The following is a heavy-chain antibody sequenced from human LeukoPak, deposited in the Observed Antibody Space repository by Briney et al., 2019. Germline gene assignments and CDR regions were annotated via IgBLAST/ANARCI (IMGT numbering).Heavy chain of an antibody. D-gene: IGHD1-26*01. J-gene: IGHJ4*02. V-gene: IGHV4-59*01. Sequence: SETLSLTCTVSGGSISSYYWSWIRQPPGQGLEWIGYIHYSGITNYNPSLKSRVTISVDTSKNQVSLNLSSVTAADAAVYYCASYSLVTPRHFDYWGQGTLVTVSS. CDR3: ASYSLVTPRHFDY. CDR2: IHYSGIT. CDR1: GGSISSYY.